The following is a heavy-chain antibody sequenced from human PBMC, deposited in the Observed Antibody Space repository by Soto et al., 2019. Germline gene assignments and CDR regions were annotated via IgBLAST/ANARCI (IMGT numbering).Heavy chain of an antibody. Sequence: GGSLRLSCAASGFTYTSYGMNWVRQAPGKGLEWVSYISSSSSTIAFADSVKGRFTISRDNVKNSLYLQMNSLRDEDTAVYYCARAENYYYGMDVWGQGTTVTVSS. V-gene: IGHV3-48*02. CDR2: ISSSSSTI. CDR1: GFTYTSYG. J-gene: IGHJ6*02. CDR3: ARAENYYYGMDV.